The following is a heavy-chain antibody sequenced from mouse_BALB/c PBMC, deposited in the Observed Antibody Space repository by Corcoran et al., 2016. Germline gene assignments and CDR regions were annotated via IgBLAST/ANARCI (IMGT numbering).Heavy chain of an antibody. J-gene: IGHJ1*01. CDR2: INTYTGEP. CDR3: ARGGNYWYFDV. D-gene: IGHD2-1*01. Sequence: QIQLVQSGPELKKPGETVKISCKASGYTFTNYGMNWVKQAPGKGLKWMGWINTYTGEPTYADDFKGRFAFSLETSASTAYLQINNLKNEDTVTYFCARGGNYWYFDVWGAGTTVTVSS. CDR1: GYTFTNYG. V-gene: IGHV9-3-1*01.